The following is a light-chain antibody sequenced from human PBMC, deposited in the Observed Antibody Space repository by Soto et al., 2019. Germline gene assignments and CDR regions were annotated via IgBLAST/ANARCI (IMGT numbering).Light chain of an antibody. Sequence: EKVMTQSPATLSMSPGERATLSCRASQSVSSYLAWYQQKPGQAPRRLIYGASTRSTAIPARFSGSGYGTEFTLSISSMQSEDFAVYYCQQYNNWPSWTFGQGTKVEVK. CDR1: QSVSSY. J-gene: IGKJ1*01. CDR3: QQYNNWPSWT. V-gene: IGKV3-15*01. CDR2: GAS.